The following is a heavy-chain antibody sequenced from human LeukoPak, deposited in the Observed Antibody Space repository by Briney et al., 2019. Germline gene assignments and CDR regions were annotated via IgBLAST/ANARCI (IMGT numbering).Heavy chain of an antibody. Sequence: ASVKVSCKASGYTFTNYGISWVRQAPGQGLEWMGWVSPYNGDTNYAQKFQGRVTVSTDTSTNIAYMELRSLRFDDTAIYYCAKDWHILTGRNCFDPWGQGTLVTVSS. D-gene: IGHD3-9*01. CDR3: AKDWHILTGRNCFDP. V-gene: IGHV1-18*01. CDR1: GYTFTNYG. CDR2: VSPYNGDT. J-gene: IGHJ5*02.